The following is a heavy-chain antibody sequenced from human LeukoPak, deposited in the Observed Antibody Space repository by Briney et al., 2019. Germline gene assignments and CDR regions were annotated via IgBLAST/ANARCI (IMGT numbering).Heavy chain of an antibody. CDR1: GFTFSSYA. J-gene: IGHJ4*02. V-gene: IGHV3-23*01. Sequence: QAGGSLRLSCAASGFTFSSYAMSWVRQAPGKGLEWVSAISGSGGSAYYADSVKGRFTISRDNSKNTLYLQMNSLRAEDTAVYYCAKDQGGVLRFLEWLPSDFDYWGQGTLVTVSS. CDR2: ISGSGGSA. D-gene: IGHD3-3*01. CDR3: AKDQGGVLRFLEWLPSDFDY.